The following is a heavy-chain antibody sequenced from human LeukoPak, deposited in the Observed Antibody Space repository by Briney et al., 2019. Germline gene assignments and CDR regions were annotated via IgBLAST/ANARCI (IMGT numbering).Heavy chain of an antibody. CDR3: ARGSRLEQWLVEGGDHAFDI. CDR2: INPNSGGT. J-gene: IGHJ3*02. Sequence: ASVKVSCKASGYTFTGYYMHWVRQAPGQGLEWMGWINPNSGGTNYAQKFQGWVTMTRDTSISTAYMELSRLRSGDTAVYYCARGSRLEQWLVEGGDHAFDIWGQGTMVTVSS. CDR1: GYTFTGYY. D-gene: IGHD6-19*01. V-gene: IGHV1-2*04.